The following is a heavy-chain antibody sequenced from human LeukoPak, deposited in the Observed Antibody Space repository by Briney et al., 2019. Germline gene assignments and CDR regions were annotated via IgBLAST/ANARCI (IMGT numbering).Heavy chain of an antibody. V-gene: IGHV1-46*01. Sequence: VASVKVSCKASGYTFTSYYMHWVRRAPGQGLEWMGIINPSGGSTSYAQKFQGRVTMTRDMSTSTVYMELSSLRSEDTAVYYCARDLIGYDSSTPDFDYWGQGTLVTVSS. CDR1: GYTFTSYY. CDR3: ARDLIGYDSSTPDFDY. J-gene: IGHJ4*02. D-gene: IGHD3-22*01. CDR2: INPSGGST.